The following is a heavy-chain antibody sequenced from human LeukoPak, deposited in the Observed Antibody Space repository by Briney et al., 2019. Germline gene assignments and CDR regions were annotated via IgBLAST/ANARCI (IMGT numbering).Heavy chain of an antibody. V-gene: IGHV3-23*01. CDR3: AKVCRAGYHRDAFDI. CDR2: VSGGGGST. D-gene: IGHD3-9*01. J-gene: IGHJ3*02. Sequence: SGGSLRLSCAASGFTFSSYAMSWVRQAPEKGLDWVSTVSGGGGSTYYADSVKGRFTISRDNSKNTLYLQLNSLRAEDTAVYYCAKVCRAGYHRDAFDIWGQGTMVTVSS. CDR1: GFTFSSYA.